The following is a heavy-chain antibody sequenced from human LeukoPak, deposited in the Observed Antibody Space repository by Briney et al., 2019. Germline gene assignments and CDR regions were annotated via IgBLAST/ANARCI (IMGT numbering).Heavy chain of an antibody. Sequence: GGSLRLSCAASGFTVSSNYMSWVRQAPGKGLEWVSVIYSGGSTYYADSVKGRFTISRDNSKNTLYLQMNSLRAEDTAVYYCASNQYYYDSSGPLRGGYWGQGTPVTVSP. J-gene: IGHJ4*02. D-gene: IGHD3-22*01. CDR1: GFTVSSNY. V-gene: IGHV3-53*01. CDR3: ASNQYYYDSSGPLRGGY. CDR2: IYSGGST.